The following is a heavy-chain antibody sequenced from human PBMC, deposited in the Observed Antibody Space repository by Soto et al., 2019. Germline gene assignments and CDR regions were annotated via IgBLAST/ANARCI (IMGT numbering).Heavy chain of an antibody. V-gene: IGHV1-18*04. Sequence: QVQLVQSGAEVKKPGASVKVSCKASGYTFTSYGISWVRQAPGQGLEWMGWISVYNGNTNYAQKVQGRLTMTTDTSTSTDYMELRSLRSDDTAVYYCARSEKWVTGNMGGYWGQGTLVTVHS. CDR3: ARSEKWVTGNMGGY. D-gene: IGHD1-20*01. CDR1: GYTFTSYG. CDR2: ISVYNGNT. J-gene: IGHJ4*02.